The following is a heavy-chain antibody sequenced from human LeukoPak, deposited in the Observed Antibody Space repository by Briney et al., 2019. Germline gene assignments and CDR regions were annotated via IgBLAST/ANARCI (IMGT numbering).Heavy chain of an antibody. Sequence: GGSLRLSCAASGFTFSSYAMHWVRQAPGKGLEWVAVISYDGSNKYYADSVKGRFTISRDNSKNTLYLQMNSLRAEDTAVYYCAREGTVPAARYDYWGQGTLVTVSS. D-gene: IGHD2-2*01. CDR1: GFTFSSYA. CDR3: AREGTVPAARYDY. J-gene: IGHJ4*02. V-gene: IGHV3-30-3*01. CDR2: ISYDGSNK.